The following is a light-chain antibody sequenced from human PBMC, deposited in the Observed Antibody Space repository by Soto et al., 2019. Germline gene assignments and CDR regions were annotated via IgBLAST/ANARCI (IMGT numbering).Light chain of an antibody. CDR2: DVS. CDR3: QQRSNWPPFT. CDR1: QSISSY. Sequence: EIVLTQSPATLSLSPGERATLSCRASQSISSYLAWYQQKPGQAPRLLLYDVSNRAPGIPARFSGSGSGTDFTLTISSLEPEDFAVYYCQQRSNWPPFTFGPETKVDI. J-gene: IGKJ3*01. V-gene: IGKV3-11*01.